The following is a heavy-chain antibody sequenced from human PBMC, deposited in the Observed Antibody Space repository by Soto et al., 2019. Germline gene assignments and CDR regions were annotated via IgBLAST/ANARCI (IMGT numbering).Heavy chain of an antibody. V-gene: IGHV1-3*01. CDR3: ARSLRRSGSSTFDY. D-gene: IGHD3-10*01. CDR2: VNAGNGNT. Sequence: ASVKVSCKASGYTFTSYGISWVRQAPGQGLEWMGWVNAGNGNTKYSQKFQGRVTITRDTSASTAYMELSSLRSEDTAVYYCARSLRRSGSSTFDYWGQGTLVTVSS. J-gene: IGHJ4*02. CDR1: GYTFTSYG.